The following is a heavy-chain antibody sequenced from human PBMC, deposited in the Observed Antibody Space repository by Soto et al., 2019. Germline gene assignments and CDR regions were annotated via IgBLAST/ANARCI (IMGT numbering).Heavy chain of an antibody. D-gene: IGHD1-26*01. CDR1: GFSLSYYY. CDR2: ISSSSTDT. J-gene: IGHJ4*02. CDR3: VREIARLGDTYYYDS. Sequence: GSLRLSCEASGFSLSYYYMSWIRQAPGQGLEWLSYISSSSTDTNYADSVRGRFTISRDNARNSLYLQMSGLRAEDTAVYYCVREIARLGDTYYYDSWGRGTLVTVSS. V-gene: IGHV3-11*06.